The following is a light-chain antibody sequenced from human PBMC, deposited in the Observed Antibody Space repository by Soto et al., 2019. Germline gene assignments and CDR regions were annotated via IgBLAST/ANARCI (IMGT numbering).Light chain of an antibody. V-gene: IGKV3-11*01. CDR2: DTS. J-gene: IGKJ4*01. Sequence: EVVLTQSPVTLSLSPGERATLSCRASQSVGSYVAWYQHKPGHLPRLLIYDTSNRAAGIPVRFSGSGSETDFTLTISSLEPDDFAVYYCQQRSTWPALTFGGGTTVEVK. CDR1: QSVGSY. CDR3: QQRSTWPALT.